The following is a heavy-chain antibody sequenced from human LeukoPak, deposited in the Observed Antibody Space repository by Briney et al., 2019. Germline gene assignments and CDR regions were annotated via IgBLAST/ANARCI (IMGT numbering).Heavy chain of an antibody. CDR2: IYYSGST. D-gene: IGHD3-9*01. Sequence: SETLSLTCTVSGGSISSGDYYWSWIRQTPGKGLEWIGYIYYSGSTYYNPSLKSRVTISVDTSKNQFSLKLSSVTAADTAVYYCARDGYDILTGYGFIDYWGQGTLVTVSS. J-gene: IGHJ4*02. CDR3: ARDGYDILTGYGFIDY. V-gene: IGHV4-30-4*01. CDR1: GGSISSGDYY.